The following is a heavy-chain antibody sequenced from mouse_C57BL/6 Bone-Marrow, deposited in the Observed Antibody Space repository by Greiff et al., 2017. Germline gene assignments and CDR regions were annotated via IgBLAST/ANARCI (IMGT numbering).Heavy chain of an antibody. D-gene: IGHD3-2*02. J-gene: IGHJ2*01. V-gene: IGHV1-69*01. Sequence: QVQLQQPGAELVMPGASVKLSCKASGYTFTSYWMHWVKQRPGQGLEWIGEIDPSDSYTNYNQKFKGKATLTVDKSSSTAYMQLSGRTSEDAAVYYWAREGGQAPDYGDYWGQGTTLTVSA. CDR2: IDPSDSYT. CDR1: GYTFTSYW. CDR3: AREGGQAPDYGDY.